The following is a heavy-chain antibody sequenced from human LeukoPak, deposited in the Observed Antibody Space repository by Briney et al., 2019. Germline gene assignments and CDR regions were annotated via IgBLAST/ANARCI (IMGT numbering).Heavy chain of an antibody. D-gene: IGHD3-9*01. CDR3: ARPASDYDILTGYYYLYYFDY. CDR1: GHSFTSYW. CDR2: IYPVDSDT. V-gene: IGHV5-51*01. Sequence: GESLKISCKGSGHSFTSYWIGWVGQMPGKGLEWMGVIYPVDSDTSYRPPFQGQVPFSVAKSISTAYVQWSSLKASDTALYYCARPASDYDILTGYYYLYYFDYWGQGTLVTVSS. J-gene: IGHJ4*02.